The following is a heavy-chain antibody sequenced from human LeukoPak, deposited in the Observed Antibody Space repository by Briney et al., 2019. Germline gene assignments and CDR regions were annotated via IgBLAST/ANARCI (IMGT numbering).Heavy chain of an antibody. CDR3: AKGGGYTSGWYFDY. CDR2: IKQDGSEK. Sequence: GGSLRLSCAASGFTLSSYWMSWVRQAPGKGLEWVANIKQDGSEKYYVDSVKGRFTISRDNAKNSLYLQMNSLRAEDTAVYYCAKGGGYTSGWYFDYWGQGTLVTVSS. D-gene: IGHD6-19*01. J-gene: IGHJ4*02. CDR1: GFTLSSYW. V-gene: IGHV3-7*01.